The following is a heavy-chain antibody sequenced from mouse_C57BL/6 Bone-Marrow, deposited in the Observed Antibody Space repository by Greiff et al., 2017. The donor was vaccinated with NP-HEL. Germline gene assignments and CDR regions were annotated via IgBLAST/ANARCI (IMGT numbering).Heavy chain of an antibody. Sequence: VQLVESGAELARPGASVKLSCKASGYTFTSYGISWVKQRPGQGLEWIGEIYPRSGNTYYNEKFKGKATLTADKSSSTAYMELRSLTSEDSAVFVCSRWPQFITWAVWGTGTTVTVSS. CDR1: GYTFTSYG. D-gene: IGHD1-1*01. CDR3: SRWPQFITWAV. J-gene: IGHJ1*03. CDR2: IYPRSGNT. V-gene: IGHV1-81*01.